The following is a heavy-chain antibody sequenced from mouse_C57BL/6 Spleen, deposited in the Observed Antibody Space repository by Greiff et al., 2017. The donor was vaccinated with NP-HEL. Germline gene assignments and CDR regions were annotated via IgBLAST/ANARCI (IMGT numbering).Heavy chain of an antibody. CDR3: AWDYGSSYERYFDV. Sequence: QVQLQQPGAELVKPGASVKMSCKASGYTFTSYWITWVKQRPGQGLEWIGDIYPGSGSTNYNEKFKSKATLTVDTSSSTAYMQLSSLTSEDSAVYYCAWDYGSSYERYFDVWGTGTTVTVSS. CDR2: IYPGSGST. CDR1: GYTFTSYW. D-gene: IGHD1-1*01. J-gene: IGHJ1*03. V-gene: IGHV1-55*01.